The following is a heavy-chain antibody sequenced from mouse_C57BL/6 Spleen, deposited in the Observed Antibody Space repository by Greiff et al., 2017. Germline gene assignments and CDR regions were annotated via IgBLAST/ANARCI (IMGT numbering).Heavy chain of an antibody. V-gene: IGHV1-80*01. Sequence: VQLQQSGAELVKPGASVKISCKASGYAFSSYWMNWVKQRPGKGLEWIGQIYPGDGDTNYNGKFKGKATLTADKSSSTAYMQLSSLTSEDSAVYFCARKGDGSSLFDYWGQGTTLTVSS. CDR3: ARKGDGSSLFDY. D-gene: IGHD1-1*01. CDR2: IYPGDGDT. J-gene: IGHJ2*01. CDR1: GYAFSSYW.